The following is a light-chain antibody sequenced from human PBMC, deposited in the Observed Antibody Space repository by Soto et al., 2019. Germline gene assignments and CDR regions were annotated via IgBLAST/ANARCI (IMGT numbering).Light chain of an antibody. V-gene: IGLV1-51*01. J-gene: IGLJ1*01. CDR1: SSNIGNNY. CDR2: DNN. CDR3: GTWDSSLSAGGYV. Sequence: QSVLTQPPSVSAAPGQKVTISCSGSSSNIGNNYVSWYQQLPGTAPKLLIYDNNKRPSGIPDRCSGSKSGTSATLGITGLQTGDEADYYCGTWDSSLSAGGYVFGTGTKLTVL.